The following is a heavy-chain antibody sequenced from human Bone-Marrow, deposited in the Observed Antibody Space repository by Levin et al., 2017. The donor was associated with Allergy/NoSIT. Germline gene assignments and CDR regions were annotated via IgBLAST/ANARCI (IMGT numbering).Heavy chain of an antibody. CDR3: ARRRYWYAHNDY. J-gene: IGHJ4*02. D-gene: IGHD2-8*02. CDR1: GFTFSDYY. CDR2: ISSSGSTI. Sequence: SCAASGFTFSDYYMSWIRQAPGKGLEWVSYISSSGSTIYYADSVKGRFTISRDNAKNSLYLQMNSLRAEDTAVYYCARRRYWYAHNDYWGQGTLVTVSS. V-gene: IGHV3-11*01.